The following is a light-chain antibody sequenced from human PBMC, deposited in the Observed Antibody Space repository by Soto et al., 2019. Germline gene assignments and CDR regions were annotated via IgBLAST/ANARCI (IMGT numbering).Light chain of an antibody. CDR2: DDN. CDR3: RSWDSSLSAYV. Sequence: QAVVTQPPSVSAAPGQKVTISCSGSSSNIGGNSVSWYQQLPGTAPKLLIYDDNKRPSGIPDRFSGSKSGTSATLGITGFQTGDEAEYYCRSWDSSLSAYVFGTGTKLTVL. CDR1: SSNIGGNS. J-gene: IGLJ1*01. V-gene: IGLV1-51*01.